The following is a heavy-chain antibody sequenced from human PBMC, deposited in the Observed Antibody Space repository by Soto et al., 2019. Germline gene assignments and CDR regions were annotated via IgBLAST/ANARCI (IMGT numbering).Heavy chain of an antibody. D-gene: IGHD2-15*01. J-gene: IGHJ6*02. V-gene: IGHV5-10-1*01. Sequence: GESLKISCKGSGYSFTSYWISWVRQMPGKGLEWMGRIDPSDSYTNYSPSFQGHVTISADKSISTAYLQWSSLKASDTAMYYCARHDSLYRTHLGSGYYYGMDVWGQGTTVTVSS. CDR3: ARHDSLYRTHLGSGYYYGMDV. CDR2: IDPSDSYT. CDR1: GYSFTSYW.